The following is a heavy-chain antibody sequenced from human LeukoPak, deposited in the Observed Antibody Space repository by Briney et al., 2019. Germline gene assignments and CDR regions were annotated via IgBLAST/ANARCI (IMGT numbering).Heavy chain of an antibody. Sequence: GGSLRLSCAASGFTFSSYSINWVRQAPGKGLEWVSSISSSSRYIYYADSVKGRFTISRDNAKNSLFLQMNSLRAEDTVVYYCAREPYSYYGMDVWGQGTTVTVSS. CDR3: AREPYSYYGMDV. CDR2: ISSSSRYI. V-gene: IGHV3-21*06. CDR1: GFTFSSYS. J-gene: IGHJ6*02.